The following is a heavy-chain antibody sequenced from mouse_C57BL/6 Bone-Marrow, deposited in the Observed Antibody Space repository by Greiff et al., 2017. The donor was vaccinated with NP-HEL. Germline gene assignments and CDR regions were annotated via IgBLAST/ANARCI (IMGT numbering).Heavy chain of an antibody. J-gene: IGHJ3*01. D-gene: IGHD2-12*01. CDR1: GFNIKDDY. CDR3: TNYSPAWFAY. V-gene: IGHV14-4*01. Sequence: EVMLVESGAELVRPGASVKLSCTASGFNIKDDYMHWVKQRPEQGLEWIGWIDPENGDTEYASKFQGKATITADTSSNTAYLQLSSLTSEDTAVYYCTNYSPAWFAYWGQGTLVTVSA. CDR2: IDPENGDT.